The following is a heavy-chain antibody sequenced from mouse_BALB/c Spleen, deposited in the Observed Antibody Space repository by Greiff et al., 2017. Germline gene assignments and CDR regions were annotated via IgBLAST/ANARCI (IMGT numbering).Heavy chain of an antibody. CDR2: IYPGDGDT. D-gene: IGHD1-1*01. V-gene: IGHV1-87*01. J-gene: IGHJ1*01. Sequence: QVQLQQSGAELARPGASVKLSCKASGYTFTSYWMQWVKQRPGQGLEWIGAIYPGDGDTRYTQKFKGKATLTADKSSSTAYMQLSSLASEDSAVYYCARGLLRDWYFDVWGAGTTVTVSS. CDR3: ARGLLRDWYFDV. CDR1: GYTFTSYW.